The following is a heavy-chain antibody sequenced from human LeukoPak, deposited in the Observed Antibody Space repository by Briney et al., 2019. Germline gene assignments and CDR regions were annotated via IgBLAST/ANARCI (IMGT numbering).Heavy chain of an antibody. CDR2: ISSSSSYR. J-gene: IGHJ4*02. Sequence: GGSLRLSCAASGFTFSSYTMNWVRQAPGKGLEWVSSISSSSSYRYYADSVKGRFTVSRDNAKNSLFLQMNSLRAEDTAVYYCARDFDYDILTGYDYWGQGTLVTVSS. D-gene: IGHD3-9*01. CDR3: ARDFDYDILTGYDY. V-gene: IGHV3-21*01. CDR1: GFTFSSYT.